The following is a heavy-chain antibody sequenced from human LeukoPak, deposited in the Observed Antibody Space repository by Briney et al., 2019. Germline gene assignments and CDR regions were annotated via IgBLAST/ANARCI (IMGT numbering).Heavy chain of an antibody. CDR1: GYTFTSYG. Sequence: ASVKVSCKASGYTFTSYGISWVRQAPGQGLEWMGWISAYNGNTNYAQKLQGRVTMTTDTSTSTAYMELRSLRSDDTAVYYWARGGIAAANVELPDYFDYWGQGTLVTVSS. J-gene: IGHJ4*02. CDR2: ISAYNGNT. D-gene: IGHD6-13*01. V-gene: IGHV1-18*01. CDR3: ARGGIAAANVELPDYFDY.